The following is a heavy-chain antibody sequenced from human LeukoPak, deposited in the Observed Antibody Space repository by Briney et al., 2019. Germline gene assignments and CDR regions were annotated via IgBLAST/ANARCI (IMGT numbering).Heavy chain of an antibody. D-gene: IGHD3-10*01. CDR2: INPNSGGT. V-gene: IGHV1-2*02. J-gene: IGHJ5*02. CDR1: GYTFTSYD. Sequence: ASVKVSCKASGYTFTSYDINWVRQATGQGLEWMGWINPNSGGTNYAQKFQGRVTMTRDTSISTAYMELSRLRSDDTAVYYCARDVGTRGFQYYYGSGKDWFDPWGQGTLVTVSS. CDR3: ARDVGTRGFQYYYGSGKDWFDP.